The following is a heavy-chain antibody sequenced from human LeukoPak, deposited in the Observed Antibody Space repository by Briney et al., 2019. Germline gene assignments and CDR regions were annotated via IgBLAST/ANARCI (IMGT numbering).Heavy chain of an antibody. D-gene: IGHD1-26*01. CDR2: IRSKAYGGTA. CDR1: GFTFSSYA. V-gene: IGHV3-49*04. J-gene: IGHJ4*02. Sequence: GRSLRLSCAASGFTFSSYAMHWVRQAPGKGLERVGVIRSKAYGGTAEYAASVKGRFTISRDDSKSIAYLQMSSLKTEDTAVYYCTSDEGEDTSYWGQGTLVTVSS. CDR3: TSDEGEDTSY.